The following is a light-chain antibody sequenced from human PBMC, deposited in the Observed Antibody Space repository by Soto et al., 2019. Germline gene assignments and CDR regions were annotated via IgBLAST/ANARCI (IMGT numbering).Light chain of an antibody. J-gene: IGKJ4*01. CDR2: DAS. Sequence: EIVLTQSPGTLSLSPGERATLSCRASQNIRNYLAWYQHKPGQAPRLLIYDASSRATGIPDRFSGSGSGTDFTLTISRLEPEDFAVYSCQQYDSSPRTFGGGTKVEIK. CDR1: QNIRNY. V-gene: IGKV3-20*01. CDR3: QQYDSSPRT.